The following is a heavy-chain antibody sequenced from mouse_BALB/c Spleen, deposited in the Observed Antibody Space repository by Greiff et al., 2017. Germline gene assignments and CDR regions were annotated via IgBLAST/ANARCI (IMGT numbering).Heavy chain of an antibody. Sequence: QVQLQQPGAELVKPGASVKLSCKASGYTFTSYYMYWVKQRPGQGLEWIGGINPSNGGTNFNEKFKSKATLTVDKSSSTAYMQLSSLTSEDSAVYYCTRGDYGNYYAMDYWGQGTSVTVSS. CDR3: TRGDYGNYYAMDY. CDR2: INPSNGGT. J-gene: IGHJ4*01. CDR1: GYTFTSYY. V-gene: IGHV1S81*02. D-gene: IGHD2-1*01.